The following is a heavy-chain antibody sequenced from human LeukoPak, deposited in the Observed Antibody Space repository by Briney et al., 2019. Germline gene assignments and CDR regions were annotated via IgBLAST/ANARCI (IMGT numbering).Heavy chain of an antibody. CDR3: ARGLSLITGTTAVVATKGSLDY. CDR1: GGSFSGYY. V-gene: IGHV4-34*01. Sequence: PSETLSLTCAVYGGSFSGYYWSWIRQPPGKGLEWTGEINHSGSTNYNPSLKSRVTISVDTSKNQFSLKLSSVTAADTAVYYCARGLSLITGTTAVVATKGSLDYWGQGTLVTVSS. J-gene: IGHJ4*02. CDR2: INHSGST. D-gene: IGHD1-7*01.